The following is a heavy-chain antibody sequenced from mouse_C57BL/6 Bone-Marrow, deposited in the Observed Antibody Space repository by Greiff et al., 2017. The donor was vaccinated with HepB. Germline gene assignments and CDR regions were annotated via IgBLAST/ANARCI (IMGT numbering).Heavy chain of an antibody. D-gene: IGHD1-1*01. J-gene: IGHJ4*01. Sequence: EVMLVESGGGLVQPGGSLKLSCAASGFTFSDYYMYWVRQTPEKRLEWVAYISNGGGSTYYPDTVKGRFTISRDNAKNTLYLQMSRLKSEDTAMYYCARKSYHGSTDYAMDYWGQGTSVTVSS. V-gene: IGHV5-12*01. CDR1: GFTFSDYY. CDR3: ARKSYHGSTDYAMDY. CDR2: ISNGGGST.